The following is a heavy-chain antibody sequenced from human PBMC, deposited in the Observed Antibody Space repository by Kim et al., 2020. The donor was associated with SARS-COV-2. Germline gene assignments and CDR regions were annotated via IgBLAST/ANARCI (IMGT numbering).Heavy chain of an antibody. CDR2: INTNTGNP. Sequence: SVKVSCKASGYTFTSYAMNWVRQAPGQGLEWMGWINTNTGNPTYAQGFTGRFVFSLDTSVSTAYLQISSLKAEDTAVYYCARDPDSSGWDYYYYYGMDVWGQGTTVTVSS. CDR1: GYTFTSYA. D-gene: IGHD6-19*01. V-gene: IGHV7-4-1*02. CDR3: ARDPDSSGWDYYYYYGMDV. J-gene: IGHJ6*02.